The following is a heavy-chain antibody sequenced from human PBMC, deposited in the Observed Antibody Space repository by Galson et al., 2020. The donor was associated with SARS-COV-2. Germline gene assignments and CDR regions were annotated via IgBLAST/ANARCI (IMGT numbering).Heavy chain of an antibody. D-gene: IGHD3-3*01. CDR3: ANLPGGAGHPYYTGGY. Sequence: GGSLRLSCAVSGFTFSTYAMHWVRQAPGKGLEWVALMSFDGNNKSYADSVKGRFTISRDNSKNTLFLQLNSLRPEDTAIYFCANLPGGAGHPYYTGGYWGQGTLVTVSS. J-gene: IGHJ4*02. CDR1: GFTFSTYA. CDR2: MSFDGNNK. V-gene: IGHV3-30*18.